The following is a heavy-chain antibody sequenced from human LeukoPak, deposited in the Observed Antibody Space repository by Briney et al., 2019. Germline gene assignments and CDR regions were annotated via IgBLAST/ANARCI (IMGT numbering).Heavy chain of an antibody. CDR3: VRMGRYGDYDY. D-gene: IGHD4-17*01. Sequence: GGSLRLSCAASGFTLISYWMTWVRQAPGKGLEWVANIKQDGSEKYYVDSVKGRFTISRDNAKNSLYLQMNSLRAEDTAVYYCVRMGRYGDYDYWGQGTLVTVSS. CDR1: GFTLISYW. CDR2: IKQDGSEK. V-gene: IGHV3-7*01. J-gene: IGHJ4*02.